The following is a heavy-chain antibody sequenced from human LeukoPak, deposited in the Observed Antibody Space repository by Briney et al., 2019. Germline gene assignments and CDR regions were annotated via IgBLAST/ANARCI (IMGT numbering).Heavy chain of an antibody. CDR3: ARVSRAVVVVPAAIGWFDP. CDR1: GGTFSSYA. V-gene: IGHV1-69*13. D-gene: IGHD2-2*01. Sequence: SVKVSCTASGGTFSSYAISWVRQAPGQGLEWMGGIIPIFGTANYAQKFQGRVTITADESTSTAYMELSSLRSEDTAVYYCARVSRAVVVVPAAIGWFDPWGQGTLVTVSS. CDR2: IIPIFGTA. J-gene: IGHJ5*02.